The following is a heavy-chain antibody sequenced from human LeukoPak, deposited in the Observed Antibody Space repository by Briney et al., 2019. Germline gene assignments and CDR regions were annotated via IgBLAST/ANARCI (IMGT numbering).Heavy chain of an antibody. CDR1: GYTFTSYG. V-gene: IGHV1-18*01. D-gene: IGHD2-2*01. CDR3: ARVRIVVVPAAMPVFDY. CDR2: ISAYNGNT. Sequence: GASVKVSCKASGYTFTSYGISWVRQAPGQGLEWMGWISAYNGNTNYAQKLQGRVTMTTDTSTSTAYMEPRSLRSDDTAVYYCARVRIVVVPAAMPVFDYWGQGTLVTVSS. J-gene: IGHJ4*02.